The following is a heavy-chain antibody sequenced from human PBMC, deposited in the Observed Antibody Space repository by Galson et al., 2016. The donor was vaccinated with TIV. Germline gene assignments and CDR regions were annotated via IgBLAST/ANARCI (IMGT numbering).Heavy chain of an antibody. J-gene: IGHJ5*02. V-gene: IGHV5-10-1*01. CDR1: GYRFTIYW. CDR2: IDPSDSYS. D-gene: IGHD1-7*01. CDR3: ARQSGSTQNWFDP. Sequence: QSGAEVKKPGESLRISCEGSGYRFTIYWIAWVRQMPGKGLEWMGSIDPSDSYSKYSPSFHGHVTISADKSINTAYLQWSSLEASDTAMYYCARQSGSTQNWFDPWGQGTLVTVSS.